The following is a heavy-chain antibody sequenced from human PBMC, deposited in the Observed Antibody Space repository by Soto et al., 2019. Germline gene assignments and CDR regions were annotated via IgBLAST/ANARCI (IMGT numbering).Heavy chain of an antibody. J-gene: IGHJ6*02. V-gene: IGHV1-69*06. Sequence: PVKVSCKASGGTFSSYAISWVRQAPGQGLEWMGGIIPIFGTANYAQKFQGRVTITADKSTSTAYMELSSLRSEDTAVYYCARELKMSGYPNYYYYYGMDVWGQGTTVTVS. CDR3: ARELKMSGYPNYYYYYGMDV. CDR2: IIPIFGTA. CDR1: GGTFSSYA. D-gene: IGHD3-3*01.